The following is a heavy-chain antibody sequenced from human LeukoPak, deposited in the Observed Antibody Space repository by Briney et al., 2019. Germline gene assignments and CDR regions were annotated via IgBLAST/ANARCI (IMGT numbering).Heavy chain of an antibody. CDR3: ARDRSSYQLLGSIMDV. Sequence: SETLSLTCIVSGGSISSYYWNWIRQSAGKGLEWIGRIYIGGSTSYNPSLKSRVTISVDTSKNQFSLKLSSVTAADTAVYYCARDRSSYQLLGSIMDVWGKGTTVTVSS. CDR2: IYIGGST. J-gene: IGHJ6*03. CDR1: GGSISSYY. D-gene: IGHD2-2*01. V-gene: IGHV4-4*07.